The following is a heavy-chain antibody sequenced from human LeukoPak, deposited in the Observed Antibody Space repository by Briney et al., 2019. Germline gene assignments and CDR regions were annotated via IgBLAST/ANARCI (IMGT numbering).Heavy chain of an antibody. V-gene: IGHV3-9*01. Sequence: GGSLRLSCAASGFTFSSYAMSWVRQAPGKGLEWVSGISWNSGSIGYADSVKGRFTISRDNAKNSLYLQMNSLRAEDTALYYCAKDILLWFGESNAFDIWGQGTMVTVSS. CDR3: AKDILLWFGESNAFDI. J-gene: IGHJ3*02. CDR2: ISWNSGSI. D-gene: IGHD3-10*01. CDR1: GFTFSSYA.